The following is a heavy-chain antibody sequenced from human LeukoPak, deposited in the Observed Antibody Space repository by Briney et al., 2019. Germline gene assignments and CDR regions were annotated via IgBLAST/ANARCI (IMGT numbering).Heavy chain of an antibody. CDR2: IYHSGST. D-gene: IGHD1-26*01. J-gene: IGHJ4*02. Sequence: SQTLSLTCAVSGGSISSGGYSWSWIRQPPGKGLEWIGYIYHSGSTYYNPSLKSRVTISVDRSKNQFSLKLSSVTAADTAVYYCASQSGESEGYFDYWGQGTLVTVSS. V-gene: IGHV4-30-2*01. CDR3: ASQSGESEGYFDY. CDR1: GGSISSGGYS.